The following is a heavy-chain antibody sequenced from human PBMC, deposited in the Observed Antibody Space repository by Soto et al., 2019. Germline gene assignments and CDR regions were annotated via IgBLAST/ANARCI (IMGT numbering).Heavy chain of an antibody. V-gene: IGHV3-21*01. D-gene: IGHD5-12*01. CDR2: ISRSSSYI. CDR3: ARGLSGYDSYYFDY. Sequence: EVQLVESGGGLVKPGGSLRLSCAASGFTFSSYSMNWVRQAPGKGLEWVSSISRSSSYIYYADSVKGRFTISRDNAKNSLYLQMNSLRAEDTAVYYCARGLSGYDSYYFDYWGQGTLVTVSS. CDR1: GFTFSSYS. J-gene: IGHJ4*02.